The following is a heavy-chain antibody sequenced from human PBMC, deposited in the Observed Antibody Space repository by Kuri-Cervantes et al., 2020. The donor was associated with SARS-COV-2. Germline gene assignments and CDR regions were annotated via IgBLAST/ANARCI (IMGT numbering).Heavy chain of an antibody. D-gene: IGHD2/OR15-2a*01. CDR1: GFTFSSYG. V-gene: IGHV3-23*01. CDR2: ISGSGANT. CDR3: VKDSRVYYFDY. J-gene: IGHJ4*02. Sequence: GGSLRLSCAASGFTFSSYGMHWVRQAPGKGLEWVSGISGSGANTYYADSVKGWFTISRDNSKNTLYLQMNSLRAEDTAVYYCVKDSRVYYFDYWGQGTLVTVSS.